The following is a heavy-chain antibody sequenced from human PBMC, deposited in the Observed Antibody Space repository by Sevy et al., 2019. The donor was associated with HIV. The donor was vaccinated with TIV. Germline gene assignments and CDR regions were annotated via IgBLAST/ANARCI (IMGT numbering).Heavy chain of an antibody. Sequence: SETLSLTCAVYGGSFSGYYWSWIRQPPGKGLEWIGEINHSGSTNYNPSLKSRVTISVDTSKNQFSLKLSSVTAADTAVYYCARTTLYYYDTSGWGYWGQGTLVTVSA. CDR1: GGSFSGYY. CDR3: ARTTLYYYDTSGWGY. D-gene: IGHD3-22*01. J-gene: IGHJ4*02. CDR2: INHSGST. V-gene: IGHV4-34*01.